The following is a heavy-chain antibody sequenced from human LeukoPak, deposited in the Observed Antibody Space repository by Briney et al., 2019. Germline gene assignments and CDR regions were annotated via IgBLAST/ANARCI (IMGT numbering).Heavy chain of an antibody. Sequence: GGSLRLSCAASGFTFSDYYMSWIRQAPGKGLEWVSYISSSGSTIYYADSVKGRFTISRDNAKNSLYLQMNSLRAEDTAVYYCAGSGRSCTNGVCSLSNGYDYWGQGTLVTVSS. CDR1: GFTFSDYY. CDR3: AGSGRSCTNGVCSLSNGYDY. CDR2: ISSSGSTI. D-gene: IGHD2-8*01. J-gene: IGHJ4*02. V-gene: IGHV3-11*04.